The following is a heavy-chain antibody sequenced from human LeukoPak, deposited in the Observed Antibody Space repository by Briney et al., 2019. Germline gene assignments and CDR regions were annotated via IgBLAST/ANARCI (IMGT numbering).Heavy chain of an antibody. V-gene: IGHV3-33*06. D-gene: IGHD6-19*01. CDR3: AKSSLQVTAVADRFDY. Sequence: PGGSLRLSCAASGFIFKTYAMHWVRQAPGKGLEWVTMIWYDGSNKYYGDSVKGRFTISRDNSKNTVYLQMNSLRVEDTAVYYCAKSSLQVTAVADRFDYWGQGTLVTVSS. CDR2: IWYDGSNK. J-gene: IGHJ4*02. CDR1: GFIFKTYA.